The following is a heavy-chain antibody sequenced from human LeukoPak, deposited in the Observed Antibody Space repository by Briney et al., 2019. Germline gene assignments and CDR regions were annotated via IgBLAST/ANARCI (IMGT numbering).Heavy chain of an antibody. CDR2: IIPIFGTA. Sequence: SVKVSCKASGGTFSSYAISWVRQAPGQGLEWMGGIIPIFGTANYAQKFQGRVTITADESTSTAYMELSSLRSEDTAVYYCARDSSYCTNGVCPNDAFDIWGQGTMVTVSS. CDR3: ARDSSYCTNGVCPNDAFDI. V-gene: IGHV1-69*13. CDR1: GGTFSSYA. D-gene: IGHD2-8*01. J-gene: IGHJ3*02.